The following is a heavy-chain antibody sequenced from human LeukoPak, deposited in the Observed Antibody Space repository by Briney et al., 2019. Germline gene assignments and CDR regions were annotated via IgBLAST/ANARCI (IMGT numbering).Heavy chain of an antibody. V-gene: IGHV3-48*02. CDR3: ARDADDY. J-gene: IGHJ4*02. Sequence: PGGPLRLSCAASGFTVSSNYMSWVRQAPGKGLEWVSYISAGSSTTYYADSVKGRFTISRDNAKNSLYLQMDSLRDEDTAVYYCARDADDYWGQGTLVTVSS. CDR1: GFTVSSNY. CDR2: ISAGSSTT.